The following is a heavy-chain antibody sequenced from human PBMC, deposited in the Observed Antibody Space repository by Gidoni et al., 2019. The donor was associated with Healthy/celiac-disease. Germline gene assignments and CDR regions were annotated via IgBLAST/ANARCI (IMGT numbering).Heavy chain of an antibody. CDR2: ISYEGSNK. Sequence: VQLLESGGGVVQPGRSLRLPCAASRFTFSSYGMDWARQATGRGLEWVAGISYEGSNKYYADSVKGRFTISRDNSKNTLYLQMNSLRAEDTAVYYCAKDGTTYYFDDWGQGTLVTVSS. V-gene: IGHV3-30*18. CDR3: AKDGTTYYFDD. D-gene: IGHD4-17*01. J-gene: IGHJ4*02. CDR1: RFTFSSYG.